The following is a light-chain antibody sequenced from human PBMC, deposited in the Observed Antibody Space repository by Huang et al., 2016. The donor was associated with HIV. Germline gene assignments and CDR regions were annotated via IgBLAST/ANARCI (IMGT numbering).Light chain of an antibody. J-gene: IGKJ4*01. CDR1: RTVSTN. V-gene: IGKV3-15*01. CDR3: HQYNNCLLS. Sequence: IVMTQSPATLSVSTWERVTLPCRANRTVSTNLAWYQQRPGQAPRLLIYGSSTRAPGIPARFSGTGSGTDFSLTISSLQSEDFALYYCHQYNNCLLSFGGGTRVDIE. CDR2: GSS.